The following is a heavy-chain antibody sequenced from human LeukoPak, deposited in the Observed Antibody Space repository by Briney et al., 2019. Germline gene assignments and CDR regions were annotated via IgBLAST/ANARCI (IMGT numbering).Heavy chain of an antibody. CDR3: ARGQHYYGSGSYYNVYYYYGMDV. Sequence: SETLSLTCAVYGGSFSGYYWSWIRQPPGKGLEWIGEINHSGSTNYNPSLKSRVTISVDTSKNQFSLKLSSVTAADTAVYYCARGQHYYGSGSYYNVYYYYGMDVWGQGTTVTVSS. CDR2: INHSGST. D-gene: IGHD3-10*01. J-gene: IGHJ6*02. CDR1: GGSFSGYY. V-gene: IGHV4-34*01.